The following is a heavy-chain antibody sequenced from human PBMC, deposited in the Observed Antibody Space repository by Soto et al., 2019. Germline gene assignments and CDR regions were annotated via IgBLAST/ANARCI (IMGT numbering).Heavy chain of an antibody. V-gene: IGHV2-5*02. CDR3: ARRYSRSWDY. J-gene: IGHJ4*02. CDR2: IYWDDDK. D-gene: IGHD6-13*01. Sequence: SGATLGNPAHTLRQTCTFRGFSLSTSGVGVGWIRQPPGKALEWLALIYWDDDKRYSPSLKSRLTITKDTSKTQVVLTMTNMDPVFIATYYCARRYSRSWDYWGKGTLVTVSS. CDR1: GFSLSTSGVG.